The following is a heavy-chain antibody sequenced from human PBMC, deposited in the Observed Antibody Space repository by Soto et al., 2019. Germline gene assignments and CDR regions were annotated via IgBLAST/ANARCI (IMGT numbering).Heavy chain of an antibody. V-gene: IGHV3-7*04. CDR1: GFTFSDYW. CDR2: IKQDGSET. Sequence: EVQLVESGGGLVQPGGSLRLSCAASGFTFSDYWMNWVRQAPGKGLEWVASIKQDGSETYYVDSVKGRFAISKDNAKDSRFLEMNSLRVEDTALYYCARSGYGSTWSPDYWGQGTLVTVSS. D-gene: IGHD6-13*01. CDR3: ARSGYGSTWSPDY. J-gene: IGHJ4*02.